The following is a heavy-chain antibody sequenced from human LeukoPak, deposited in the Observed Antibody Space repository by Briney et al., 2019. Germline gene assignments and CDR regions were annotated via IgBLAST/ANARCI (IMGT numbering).Heavy chain of an antibody. CDR2: IYYSGST. J-gene: IGHJ6*03. V-gene: IGHV4-59*01. Sequence: PSETLSLTCTVSGGSISSYYWSWIRQPPGKGLEWIGYIYYSGSTNYNPSLKSRVTISVDTSKNQFSLKLNSVTAADTAVYYCARDLSGSSYYYYYMDVWGKGTTVTVSS. D-gene: IGHD1-26*01. CDR3: ARDLSGSSYYYYYMDV. CDR1: GGSISSYY.